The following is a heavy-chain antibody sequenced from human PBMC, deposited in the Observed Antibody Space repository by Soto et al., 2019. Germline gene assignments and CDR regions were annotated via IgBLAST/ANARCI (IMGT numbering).Heavy chain of an antibody. CDR2: IRSKAYGGTT. Sequence: GGSLRLSCTASGFTFGDYAMSWFRQAPGKGLEWVGFIRSKAYGGTTEYAASVKGRFTISRDDSKSIAYLQMNSLKTEDTAVYYCIGGGGSSWRGVDYWGQGTLVTVSS. V-gene: IGHV3-49*03. D-gene: IGHD6-13*01. J-gene: IGHJ4*02. CDR3: IGGGGSSWRGVDY. CDR1: GFTFGDYA.